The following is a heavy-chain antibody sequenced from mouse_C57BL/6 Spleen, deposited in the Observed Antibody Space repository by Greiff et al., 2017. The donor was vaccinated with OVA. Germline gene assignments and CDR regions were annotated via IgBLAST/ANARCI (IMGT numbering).Heavy chain of an antibody. V-gene: IGHV1-18*01. D-gene: IGHD2-12*01. J-gene: IGHJ4*01. CDR2: INPNNGGT. CDR1: GYTFTDYN. CDR3: ARTTFLNYAMDD. Sequence: EVQLQQSGPELVKPGASVKIPCKASGYTFTDYNMDWVKQSHGKSLEWIGDINPNNGGTIYNQKFKGKATLTVDKSSSTAYMELRSLTSEDTAVYYCARTTFLNYAMDDWGQGTSVTVSS.